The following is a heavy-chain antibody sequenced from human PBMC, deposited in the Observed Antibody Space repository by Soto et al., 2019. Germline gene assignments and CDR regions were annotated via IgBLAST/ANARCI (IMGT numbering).Heavy chain of an antibody. Sequence: GESLKTSYKGSGFSLTSYWIRWFRQLPGKGLEWMGIIYPGDSATRYRPSFQGQVTISADKSISTAYLQWRSLKASDTAMYYCARTPKVVAANPTLNPGQDDDAFDIWGQGTMVTV. V-gene: IGHV5-51*01. D-gene: IGHD2-15*01. CDR3: ARTPKVVAANPTLNPGQDDDAFDI. J-gene: IGHJ3*02. CDR1: GFSLTSYW. CDR2: IYPGDSAT.